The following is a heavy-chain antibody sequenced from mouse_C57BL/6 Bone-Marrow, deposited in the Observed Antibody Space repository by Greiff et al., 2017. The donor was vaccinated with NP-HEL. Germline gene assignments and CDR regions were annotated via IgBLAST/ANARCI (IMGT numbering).Heavy chain of an antibody. Sequence: VQLQQPGAELVKPGASVKVSCKASGYTFTSYWMHWVKQRPGQGLEWIGRIHPSDSDTNYNQKFKGKATLTVDNSSSTAYMQLSSRTSEDSAVYYCAIHLYGSTLYFDYWGQGTTLTVSS. J-gene: IGHJ2*01. V-gene: IGHV1-74*01. D-gene: IGHD1-1*01. CDR1: GYTFTSYW. CDR3: AIHLYGSTLYFDY. CDR2: IHPSDSDT.